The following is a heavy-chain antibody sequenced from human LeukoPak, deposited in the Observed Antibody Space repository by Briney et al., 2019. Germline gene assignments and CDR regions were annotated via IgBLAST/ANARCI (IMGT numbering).Heavy chain of an antibody. D-gene: IGHD3-10*01. CDR1: GFTFSSYW. CDR2: INSDGSST. V-gene: IGHV3-74*01. J-gene: IGHJ4*02. CDR3: ARDVALLWFGEFDY. Sequence: PGGSLRLSCAASGFTFSSYWMHWVRQAPGKGLVWVSRINSDGSSTSYADSVKGRFTISRDNAKNTLYLQMDSLRAEDTAVYYCARDVALLWFGEFDYWGQGTLVTVSS.